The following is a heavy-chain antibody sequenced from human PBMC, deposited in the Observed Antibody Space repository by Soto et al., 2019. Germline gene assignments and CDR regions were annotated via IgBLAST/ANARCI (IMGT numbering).Heavy chain of an antibody. V-gene: IGHV1-18*01. CDR2: ISAYNGNT. Sequence: GASVKVSCKASGYTFTSYGISWVRQAPGQGLEWMGWISAYNGNTNYAQKLQGRVTMTTDTSTSTAYMELRSLISDDTAVYYCARDLGDYYYYYYMDVWGKGTTVTVSS. CDR3: ARDLGDYYYYYYMDV. J-gene: IGHJ6*03. CDR1: GYTFTSYG. D-gene: IGHD2-21*02.